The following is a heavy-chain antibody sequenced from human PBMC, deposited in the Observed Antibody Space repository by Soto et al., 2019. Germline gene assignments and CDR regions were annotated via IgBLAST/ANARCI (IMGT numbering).Heavy chain of an antibody. V-gene: IGHV4-59*08. CDR2: IYYSGST. Sequence: SETLSLTCTVSGGSISSYYWSWIRQPPGKGLEWIGYIYYSGSTNYNPSLKSRVTISVDTSKNQFSLKMSSVTAADTAVYYCARSRYRAYDSLDYWGPGTLVTVSS. CDR1: GGSISSYY. CDR3: ARSRYRAYDSLDY. J-gene: IGHJ4*02. D-gene: IGHD5-12*01.